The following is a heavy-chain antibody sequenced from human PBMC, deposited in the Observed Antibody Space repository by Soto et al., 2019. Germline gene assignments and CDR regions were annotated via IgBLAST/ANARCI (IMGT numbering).Heavy chain of an antibody. CDR2: ISSSSSYI. Sequence: GGSLRLSCEASGFSFSSYSMNWVRQAPGKGLEWVSSISSSSSYIYYADSVKGRFTISRDNAKNSLYLQMNSLRAEDTAVYYCARSQTLGYCSGGTCYPGYWGQGTLVTVSS. J-gene: IGHJ4*02. V-gene: IGHV3-21*01. CDR1: GFSFSSYS. D-gene: IGHD2-15*01. CDR3: ARSQTLGYCSGGTCYPGY.